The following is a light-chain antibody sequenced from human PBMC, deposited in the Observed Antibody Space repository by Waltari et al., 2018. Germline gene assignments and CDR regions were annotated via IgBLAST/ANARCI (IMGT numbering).Light chain of an antibody. CDR2: GSS. J-gene: IGKJ2*01. Sequence: EIVLTQSPGTLSLSPGERATLSCRASQSVSSNYFAWYQQGPGQAHRLLIHGSSSRATGIPDRFSGSGSGTDFTLTISRLEPEDCAVYYCQQYGRSWNTFGQGTKLEIK. CDR1: QSVSSNY. V-gene: IGKV3-20*01. CDR3: QQYGRSWNT.